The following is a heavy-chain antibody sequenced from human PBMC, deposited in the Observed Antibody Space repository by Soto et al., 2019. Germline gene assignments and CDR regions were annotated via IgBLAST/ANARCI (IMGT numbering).Heavy chain of an antibody. CDR1: GGSISSSSYY. J-gene: IGHJ3*02. CDR3: ARRGPTALDFYDYVWGSYRNDAFDI. CDR2: IYYSGST. D-gene: IGHD3-16*02. V-gene: IGHV4-39*01. Sequence: QLQLQESGPGLVKPSETLSLTCTVSGGSISSSSYYWGWIRQPPGKGLEWIGSIYYSGSTYYNPSLKRRVTISVDTSKNQFSLKLSSVTAADTAVYYCARRGPTALDFYDYVWGSYRNDAFDIWGQGTMVTVSS.